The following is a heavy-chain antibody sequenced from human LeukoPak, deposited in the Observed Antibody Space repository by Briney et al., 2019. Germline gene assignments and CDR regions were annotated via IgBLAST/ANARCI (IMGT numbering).Heavy chain of an antibody. CDR1: GGSISSTSYY. V-gene: IGHV4-39*07. D-gene: IGHD4-17*01. J-gene: IGHJ6*03. CDR3: ARSLDYGDYYMDV. Sequence: SETLSLTCVVSGGSISSTSYYWGWIRQPLGKGLEWIGSIYYSGSTYYNPSLKSRVTISVDTSKKQFSLKLSSVTAADTAVYYCARSLDYGDYYMDVWGKGTAVTVSS. CDR2: IYYSGST.